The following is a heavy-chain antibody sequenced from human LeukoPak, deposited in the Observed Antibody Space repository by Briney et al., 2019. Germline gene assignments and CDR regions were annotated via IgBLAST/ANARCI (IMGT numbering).Heavy chain of an antibody. CDR2: IYHSGST. CDR3: ARDSRYYDSSGYYYWTG. J-gene: IGHJ4*02. Sequence: PSETLSLTCAVSGYSISSGYYWGWIRQPPGKGLEWIGSIYHSGSTYYNPSLKSRVTTSVDTSKNQFSLKLSSVTAADTAVYYCARDSRYYDSSGYYYWTGWGQGTLVTVSS. D-gene: IGHD3-22*01. V-gene: IGHV4-38-2*02. CDR1: GYSISSGYY.